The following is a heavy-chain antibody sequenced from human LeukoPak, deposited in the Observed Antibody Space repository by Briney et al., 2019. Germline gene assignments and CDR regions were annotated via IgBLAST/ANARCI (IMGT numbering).Heavy chain of an antibody. CDR2: ISSSSRDI. CDR3: ARDPAYSRLDY. V-gene: IGHV3-21*01. Sequence: KPGGSLRLSCAASGFTFTSYAMNWVRQAPGKGLEWVSSISSSSRDINYADSVKGRFTISRDNAWNSLYLQMNSLRAEDTAVYYCARDPAYSRLDYWGQGMLVTVSS. CDR1: GFTFTSYA. J-gene: IGHJ4*02. D-gene: IGHD5-18*01.